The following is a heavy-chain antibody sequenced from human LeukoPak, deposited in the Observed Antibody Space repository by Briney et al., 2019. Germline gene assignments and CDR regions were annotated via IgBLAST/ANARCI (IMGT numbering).Heavy chain of an antibody. Sequence: PGGSLRLSCAASGFTFSDYYMSWIRQAPGKGLEWVSYISSSGSTTYYADSVKGRFTISRDNAKNSLYLQMNSLRAEDTAVYYCARDRKRICSSTSCYMEYDYWGQGTLVTVSS. V-gene: IGHV3-11*01. CDR3: ARDRKRICSSTSCYMEYDY. CDR1: GFTFSDYY. J-gene: IGHJ4*02. CDR2: ISSSGSTT. D-gene: IGHD2-2*02.